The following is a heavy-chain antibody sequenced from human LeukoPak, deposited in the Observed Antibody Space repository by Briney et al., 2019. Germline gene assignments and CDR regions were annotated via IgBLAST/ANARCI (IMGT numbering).Heavy chain of an antibody. CDR2: ISYDGSNT. D-gene: IGHD6-19*01. CDR3: AKDVRTIIAVAGTFDD. V-gene: IGHV3-30-3*01. Sequence: GGSLRLSCAASGFTFSSYAMHGVRQAPGKGLEWVAVISYDGSNTYYADSVKGRFTISRDKSKNTLYLQMSSLRAEDTAVYYCAKDVRTIIAVAGTFDDWGQGTLVTVSA. J-gene: IGHJ4*02. CDR1: GFTFSSYA.